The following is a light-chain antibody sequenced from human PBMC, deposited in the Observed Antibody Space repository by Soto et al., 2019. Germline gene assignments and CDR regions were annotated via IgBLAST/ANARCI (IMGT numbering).Light chain of an antibody. CDR1: SSDFGGYNY. J-gene: IGLJ1*01. CDR3: SSYAGSNNFCV. CDR2: EVS. Sequence: QSALTQPPSASGSPGQSVTISCTGTSSDFGGYNYVSWYQQHPGKAPKLMIYEVSKRPSGVPDRFSGSKSGNTASLTVSGLQAEDEADYYCSSYAGSNNFCVFGTGTKVTVL. V-gene: IGLV2-8*01.